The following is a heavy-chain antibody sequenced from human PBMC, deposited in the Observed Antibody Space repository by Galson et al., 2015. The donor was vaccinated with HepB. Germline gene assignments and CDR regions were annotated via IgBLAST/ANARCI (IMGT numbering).Heavy chain of an antibody. CDR1: GFTFSSYS. J-gene: IGHJ4*02. Sequence: LRLSCAASGFTFSSYSMNWVRQAPGKGLEWVSSISSSSSYIYYADSVKGRFTISRDNAKNSLYLQMNSLRAEDTAVYYCARDRPVTAPAIDYWGQGTLVTVSS. CDR3: ARDRPVTAPAIDY. V-gene: IGHV3-21*01. CDR2: ISSSSSYI. D-gene: IGHD4-11*01.